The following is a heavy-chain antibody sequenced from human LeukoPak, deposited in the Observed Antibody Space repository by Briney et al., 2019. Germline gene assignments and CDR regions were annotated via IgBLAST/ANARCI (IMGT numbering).Heavy chain of an antibody. CDR2: ISGSGGST. D-gene: IGHD3-3*01. CDR3: AKAPLYDFWSGCYFDY. CDR1: GFSFSSYA. J-gene: IGHJ4*02. Sequence: PGASLRLSCAASGFSFSSYALTWVRQGPRKGLEWVSTISGSGGSTYYADSVKGRFTIPRDNSKNTLYLQMNSLRAEDTAVYHCAKAPLYDFWSGCYFDYWGQGILVTVSS. V-gene: IGHV3-23*01.